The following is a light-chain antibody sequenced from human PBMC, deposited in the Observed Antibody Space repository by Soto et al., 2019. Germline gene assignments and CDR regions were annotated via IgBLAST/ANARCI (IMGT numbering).Light chain of an antibody. CDR3: SSYAGSNLV. J-gene: IGLJ2*01. Sequence: QSALTQPPSASGSPGQSVTISCTGTSSDVGGYNYVSWYKQHPGKAPKVMIYEVSKRPSGVPDRFSGSKSDNTASLTVSGLQAEDEADYYGSSYAGSNLVFGGGTKLTVL. V-gene: IGLV2-8*01. CDR2: EVS. CDR1: SSDVGGYNY.